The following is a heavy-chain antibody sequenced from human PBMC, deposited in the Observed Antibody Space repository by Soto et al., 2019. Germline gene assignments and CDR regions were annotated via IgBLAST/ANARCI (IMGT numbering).Heavy chain of an antibody. CDR3: ARVTGRYYYGRDV. J-gene: IGHJ6*02. CDR1: GGSFSGYY. V-gene: IGHV4-34*01. Sequence: QVQLQQWGAGLLKPSETLSRTCAVYGGSFSGYYWSWIRQPPGKGLERIGEINHSGSTNYNPSLKSRVTISVDTSKNKFSLKLSSVTAADTAVYYCARVTGRYYYGRDVWGQGTTVSVSS. CDR2: INHSGST.